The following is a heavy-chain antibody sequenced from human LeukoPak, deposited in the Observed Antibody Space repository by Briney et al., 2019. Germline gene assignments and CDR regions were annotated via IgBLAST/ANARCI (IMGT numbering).Heavy chain of an antibody. V-gene: IGHV4-39*01. CDR3: ARRRIGDYFDY. CDR1: GGSISSSSYY. J-gene: IGHJ4*02. D-gene: IGHD3-16*01. Sequence: SETLSLTCTVSGGSISSSSYYWGWIRQPPGKGLEWIGSIYYSGSTYYNPSLKSRVTISVDTSKNQFSLKLSSVTAADTAVYYCARRRIGDYFDYWGQGTLLTVSS. CDR2: IYYSGST.